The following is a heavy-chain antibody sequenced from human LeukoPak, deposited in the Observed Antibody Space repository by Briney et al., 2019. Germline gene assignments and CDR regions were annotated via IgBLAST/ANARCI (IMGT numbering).Heavy chain of an antibody. V-gene: IGHV3-33*08. CDR2: IWYDGSNK. Sequence: PGRSLRLSCAASGFTFSSYGMHWVRQAPGKGLEWVAVIWYDGSNKYYADSVKGRFTISRDNSKNTLYLQMNSLRAEDTAVYYCAREHPRQWLVPVFDYWGQGTLVTVSS. D-gene: IGHD6-19*01. J-gene: IGHJ4*02. CDR1: GFTFSSYG. CDR3: AREHPRQWLVPVFDY.